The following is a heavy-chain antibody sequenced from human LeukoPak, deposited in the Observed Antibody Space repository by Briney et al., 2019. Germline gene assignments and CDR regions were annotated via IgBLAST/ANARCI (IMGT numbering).Heavy chain of an antibody. D-gene: IGHD6-19*01. J-gene: IGHJ6*03. CDR2: ISAYNGST. CDR3: ARTTGYSSGWYGGTYYYYMDV. Sequence: ASVKVSCKASGYTFTSYGISWVRQAPGQGLEWMGWISAYNGSTNYAQKLQGRVTMTTDTSTSTAYMELRSLRSDDTAVYYCARTTGYSSGWYGGTYYYYMDVWGKGTTVTVSS. V-gene: IGHV1-18*01. CDR1: GYTFTSYG.